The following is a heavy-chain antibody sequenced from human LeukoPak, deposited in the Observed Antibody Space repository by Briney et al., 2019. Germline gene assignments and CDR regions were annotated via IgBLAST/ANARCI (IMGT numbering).Heavy chain of an antibody. CDR3: ARVRGDILTGYLSYYYGMDV. CDR1: GFTFSSYA. CDR2: ISYDGSNK. V-gene: IGHV3-30*04. D-gene: IGHD3-9*01. Sequence: GRSLRLSCAASGFTFSSYAMHWVRQAPGKGLEWVAVISYDGSNKYYADSVKGRFTISRDNSKNTLYLQMNSLRAEDTAVYYCARVRGDILTGYLSYYYGMDVWGKGTTVTVSS. J-gene: IGHJ6*04.